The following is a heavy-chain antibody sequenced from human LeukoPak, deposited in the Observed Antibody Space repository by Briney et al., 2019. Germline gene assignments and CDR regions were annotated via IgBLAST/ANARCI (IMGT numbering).Heavy chain of an antibody. D-gene: IGHD2-15*01. CDR2: IKSSADGGAT. Sequence: GGSLRLSCAASGFTFSNAWLSWVRQAPGKGLEWVGRIKSSADGGATDYAAPVKGRFTVSRDDSKDTLYLQMNSLKTEDTAVHYCSLRYCSGSSCPGYWGQGTLVTVSS. J-gene: IGHJ4*02. V-gene: IGHV3-15*01. CDR1: GFTFSNAW. CDR3: SLRYCSGSSCPGY.